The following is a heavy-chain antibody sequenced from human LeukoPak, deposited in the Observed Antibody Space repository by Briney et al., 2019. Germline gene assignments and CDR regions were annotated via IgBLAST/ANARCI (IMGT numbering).Heavy chain of an antibody. CDR3: ARESDSSMVINYFDY. D-gene: IGHD5-18*01. J-gene: IGHJ4*02. Sequence: ASVKVSCKASGDTFSNYAISWVRQAPGQGLEWMGGIIPIFATANYSQKFQGRVAITADESTNTAYMEPSSLRSEDTAVYYCARESDSSMVINYFDYWGQGTLVTVSS. CDR1: GDTFSNYA. CDR2: IIPIFATA. V-gene: IGHV1-69*13.